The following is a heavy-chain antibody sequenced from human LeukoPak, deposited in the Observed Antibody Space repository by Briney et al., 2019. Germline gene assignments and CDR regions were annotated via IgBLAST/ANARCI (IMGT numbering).Heavy chain of an antibody. CDR3: ARPSEDYYDSSGYYPFDY. V-gene: IGHV3-30-3*01. CDR2: ISHDGSRK. J-gene: IGHJ4*02. CDR1: GFTFSSYA. Sequence: GGSLRLSCVASGFTFSSYAIHWVRQAPGKGLEWVAVISHDGSRKYYTDSVKGRFTISRDNSKNTLYLQMNSLRAEDTAVYYCARPSEDYYDSSGYYPFDYWGQGTLVTVSS. D-gene: IGHD3-22*01.